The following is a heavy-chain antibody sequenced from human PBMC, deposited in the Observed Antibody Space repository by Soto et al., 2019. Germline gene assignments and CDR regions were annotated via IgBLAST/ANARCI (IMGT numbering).Heavy chain of an antibody. V-gene: IGHV3-30*18. CDR1: GFIFTSYG. J-gene: IGHJ4*02. CDR2: TANDGSAQ. D-gene: IGHD6-13*01. CDR3: AKSTGGSSWYPPDH. Sequence: QVQLVESGGGVVQPGGSLRLSCAASGFIFTSYGMQWVRQSPGEGLEWVATTANDGSAQYYADSVKGRFTISRDNSKNMLFLQMDSLRPEDTGVYYCAKSTGGSSWYPPDHWGQGTLVTVSS.